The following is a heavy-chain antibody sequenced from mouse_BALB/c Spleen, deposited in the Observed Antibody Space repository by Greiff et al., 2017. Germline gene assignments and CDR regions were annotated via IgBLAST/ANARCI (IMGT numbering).Heavy chain of an antibody. CDR3: ARGYDPYYYAMDY. CDR1: GVSLTSYG. Sequence: VQLQESGPGLVAPSQSLSITCTVSGVSLTSYGVHWVRQPPGKGLEWLGVIWAGGSTNYNSALMSRLSISKDNSKSQVFLIMNSLQTDDTAMYYCARGYDPYYYAMDYWGQGTSVTVSS. J-gene: IGHJ4*01. V-gene: IGHV2-9*02. D-gene: IGHD2-3*01. CDR2: IWAGGST.